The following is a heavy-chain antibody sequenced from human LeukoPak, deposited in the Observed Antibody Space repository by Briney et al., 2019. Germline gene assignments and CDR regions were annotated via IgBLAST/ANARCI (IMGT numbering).Heavy chain of an antibody. Sequence: SGGSLRLSCAASGFTFSSYSMNWVRQAPGKGLEWVSSISSSSSYIYYADSVKGQFTISRDNAKNSLYLQMNSLRAEDTAVYYCAREAEMYSGSYSSGDAFDIWGQGTMVTVSS. CDR1: GFTFSSYS. CDR2: ISSSSSYI. D-gene: IGHD1-26*01. J-gene: IGHJ3*02. V-gene: IGHV3-21*01. CDR3: AREAEMYSGSYSSGDAFDI.